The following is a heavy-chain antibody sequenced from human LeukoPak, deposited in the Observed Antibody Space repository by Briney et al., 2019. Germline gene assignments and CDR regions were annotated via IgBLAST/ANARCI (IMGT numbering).Heavy chain of an antibody. Sequence: PSETLSLTCPFSVGIHSRGRYHSRWIRQPPGEGPQWIGYIYHDGSTNYSPSLRSRVSISVDTSKNQFSLKLSSVTTAGTAVYFCTSFFDFWFGPCGQGTQVTVSS. CDR2: IYHDGST. CDR3: TSFFDFWFGP. V-gene: IGHV4-61*01. D-gene: IGHD5/OR15-5a*01. J-gene: IGHJ5*02. CDR1: VGIHSRGRYH.